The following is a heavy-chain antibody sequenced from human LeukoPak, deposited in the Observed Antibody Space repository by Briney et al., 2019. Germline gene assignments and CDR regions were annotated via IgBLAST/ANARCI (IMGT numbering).Heavy chain of an antibody. J-gene: IGHJ5*02. V-gene: IGHV3-23*01. CDR1: GFSFSSFA. CDR3: AKPSVSGTGRSWFDA. CDR2: ISGSGGST. D-gene: IGHD6-19*01. Sequence: PGGSLRLSCEVSGFSFSSFAMSWVRQAAGKGLEWVSAISGSGGSTYYADSVKGRFTISRDNSKNTLYLQMNSLRAEDTAVYYCAKPSVSGTGRSWFDAWGQGTLVTVSS.